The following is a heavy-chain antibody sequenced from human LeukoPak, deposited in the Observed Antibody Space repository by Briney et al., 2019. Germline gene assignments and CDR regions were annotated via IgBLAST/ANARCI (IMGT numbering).Heavy chain of an antibody. CDR2: ISYDGSNK. Sequence: GGSLRLSCAASGFTFSSYGMHWVRQAPGKGLEWVAVISYDGSNKYYADSVKGRFTISRDNSKNTLYLQMNSLRAEDTAVYYCAKPEYYYDSSGLLDYFDYWGQGTLVTVSS. D-gene: IGHD3-22*01. CDR1: GFTFSSYG. V-gene: IGHV3-30*18. J-gene: IGHJ4*02. CDR3: AKPEYYYDSSGLLDYFDY.